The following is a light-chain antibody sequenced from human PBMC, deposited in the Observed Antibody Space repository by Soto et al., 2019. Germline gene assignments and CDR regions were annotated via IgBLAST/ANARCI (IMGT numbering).Light chain of an antibody. CDR2: EVS. CDR3: SSYTSSSTIYV. V-gene: IGLV2-14*01. CDR1: SSYVGGYNY. Sequence: QPVLTQPATVSGSNRQSIIISCTGTSSYVGGYNYVSWYQQHPGKAPKLMIYEVSNRPSGVSNRFSGSKSGNTASLTISGLQAEDEADYYCSSYTSSSTIYVFGTGIRVTVL. J-gene: IGLJ1*01.